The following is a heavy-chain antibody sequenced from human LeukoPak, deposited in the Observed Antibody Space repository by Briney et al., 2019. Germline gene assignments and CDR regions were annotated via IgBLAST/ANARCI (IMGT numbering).Heavy chain of an antibody. D-gene: IGHD3-22*01. CDR3: AREFYDSSGYTLDY. J-gene: IGHJ4*02. CDR2: TRNKANSYTT. Sequence: PGGSLRLSCAASGFTFSDHYMDWVRQAPGKGLEWVGRTRNKANSYTTEYAASVKGRFTISRDDSKNSLYLQMNSLKTEDTAVYYRAREFYDSSGYTLDYWGQGTLVTVSS. CDR1: GFTFSDHY. V-gene: IGHV3-72*01.